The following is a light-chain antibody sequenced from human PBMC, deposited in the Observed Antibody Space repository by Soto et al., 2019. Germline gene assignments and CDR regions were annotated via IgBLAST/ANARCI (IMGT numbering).Light chain of an antibody. CDR1: QSISSY. J-gene: IGKJ2*01. CDR3: QQSYSAPYT. CDR2: AAS. Sequence: DIQMTQSPSSLSASVGDRVTITCRASQSISSYLNWYQQKPGKAPKLLIYAASRLQSAVPSRFSGSGSGTDFTLTISSLQPDDFATYYCQQSYSAPYTFGQGTKLEIK. V-gene: IGKV1-39*01.